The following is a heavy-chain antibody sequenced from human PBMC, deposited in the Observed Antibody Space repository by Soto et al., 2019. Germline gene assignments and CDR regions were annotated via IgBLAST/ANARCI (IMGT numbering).Heavy chain of an antibody. CDR2: ISYDGSNK. CDR3: AKVHSTHYFDY. Sequence: LRLSCAASGFTFSSYGMHWVRQAPGKGLEWVAVISYDGSNKYYADSVKSRFTISRDNSKNTLYPQMNSLRAEDKSVYYCAKVHSTHYFDYWGQGTLVTVSS. V-gene: IGHV3-30*18. D-gene: IGHD6-13*01. J-gene: IGHJ4*02. CDR1: GFTFSSYG.